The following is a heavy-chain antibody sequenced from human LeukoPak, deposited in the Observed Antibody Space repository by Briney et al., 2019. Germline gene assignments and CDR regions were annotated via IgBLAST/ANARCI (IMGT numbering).Heavy chain of an antibody. Sequence: SETLSLTCSVSGASISTYYWSWIRQPPEKGLEWIGYIHYSGSTSYNPSLKSRVTMSVDTSNDQFSRKVSSVTAADTAVYYCARGGSSWYADYWGQGTLVTVSS. CDR3: ARGGSSWYADY. CDR2: IHYSGST. CDR1: GASISTYY. D-gene: IGHD6-13*01. V-gene: IGHV4-59*01. J-gene: IGHJ4*02.